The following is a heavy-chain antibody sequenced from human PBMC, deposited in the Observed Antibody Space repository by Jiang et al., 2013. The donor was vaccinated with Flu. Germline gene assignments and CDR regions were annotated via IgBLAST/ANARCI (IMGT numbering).Heavy chain of an antibody. J-gene: IGHJ2*01. V-gene: IGHV4-39*01. D-gene: IGHD3-9*01. CDR3: ASPYDILTGYSKGPDWYFDL. Sequence: GLLKPSETLSLTCTVSGGSISSSSYYWGWIRQPPGKGLEWIGSIYYSGSTYYNPPLKSRVTISVDTSKNQFSLKLSSVTAADTAVYYCASPYDILTGYSKGPDWYFDLWGRGTLVTVSS. CDR2: IYYSGST. CDR1: GGSISSSSYY.